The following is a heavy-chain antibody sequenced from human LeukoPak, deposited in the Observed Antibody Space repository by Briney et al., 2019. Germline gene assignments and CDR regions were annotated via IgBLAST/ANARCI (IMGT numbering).Heavy chain of an antibody. V-gene: IGHV3-21*01. J-gene: IGHJ2*01. Sequence: GGSLRLSCAASGFTVSSYYMSWVRQVPGKGLEWVSSISSSSSYIYYADSVKGRFTISRDNAKNSLYLQMNSLRAEDTAVYYCARVRGDTYWYFDLWGRGTLVTVSS. D-gene: IGHD4-17*01. CDR2: ISSSSSYI. CDR3: ARVRGDTYWYFDL. CDR1: GFTVSSYY.